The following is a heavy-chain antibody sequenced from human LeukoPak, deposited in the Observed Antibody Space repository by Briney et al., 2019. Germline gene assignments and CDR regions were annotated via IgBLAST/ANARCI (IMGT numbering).Heavy chain of an antibody. V-gene: IGHV3-74*01. CDR3: ARTSPTSHFDF. J-gene: IGHJ4*02. Sequence: PGGSLRLSCVASGFTFTTYWMHWVRQAPGKGLVWVSRINGDGSNSNCADSVKGRFTISRDNARNTLYLQMNGLRAEDTALYYCARTSPTSHFDFWVQGTLVTVSS. CDR1: GFTFTTYW. D-gene: IGHD3-16*01. CDR2: INGDGSNS.